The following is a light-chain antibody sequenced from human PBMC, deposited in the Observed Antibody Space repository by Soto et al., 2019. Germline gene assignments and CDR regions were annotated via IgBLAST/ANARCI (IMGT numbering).Light chain of an antibody. J-gene: IGKJ4*01. CDR2: GAS. CDR1: QSVSSSY. V-gene: IGKV3-20*01. Sequence: EIVLTQSPGTLSLSPGERATLSCRASQSVSSSYLAWYRQKPAQAPSQRIYGASSRATGIPDRFSGSGSGTDFILTITRLEPEDFAVYYCQHYRTSFGGGTRVEIK. CDR3: QHYRTS.